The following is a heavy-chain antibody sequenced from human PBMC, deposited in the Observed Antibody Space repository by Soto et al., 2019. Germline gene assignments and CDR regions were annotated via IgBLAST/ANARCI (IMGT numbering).Heavy chain of an antibody. J-gene: IGHJ4*02. CDR1: GFTFSSYA. Sequence: PGGSLRLSCAASGFTFSSYAMSWVRQAPGKGLEWVSAISGSGGSTYYADSVKGRFTISRDNSKNTLYLQMKSLRAEDTAVYYCAKLQLGTAPADVGLFDYWGAGTLLTVYS. CDR3: AKLQLGTAPADVGLFDY. CDR2: ISGSGGST. D-gene: IGHD6-13*01. V-gene: IGHV3-23*01.